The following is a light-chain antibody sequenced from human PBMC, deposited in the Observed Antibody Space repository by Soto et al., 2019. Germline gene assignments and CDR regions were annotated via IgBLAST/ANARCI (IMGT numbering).Light chain of an antibody. Sequence: EIVLTQSPGTLSLSPGERATLSCRASQSVSSSYLAWYQQKPGQAPRLLIYGASSRATGIPDRFSGSGSGTYFTLTISRLEPEDVAVYYCQQYGSSPTFGQGTKVEIK. CDR2: GAS. CDR1: QSVSSSY. J-gene: IGKJ1*01. CDR3: QQYGSSPT. V-gene: IGKV3-20*01.